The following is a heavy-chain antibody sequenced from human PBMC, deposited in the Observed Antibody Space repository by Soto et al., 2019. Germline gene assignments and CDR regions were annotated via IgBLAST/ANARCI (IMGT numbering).Heavy chain of an antibody. D-gene: IGHD6-25*01. CDR2: IYYSGST. CDR1: GGTISSSSYY. V-gene: IGHV4-39*01. J-gene: IGHJ6*02. Sequence: PSETLSLTCTVSGGTISSSSYYWGWIRQPPGKGLECIGSIYYSGSTSYNPSLKSRVTISVDTSKNQFSLKLSSVTAADTAVYYCASYIRGNPCMDVWRSGSPVT. CDR3: ASYIRGNPCMDV.